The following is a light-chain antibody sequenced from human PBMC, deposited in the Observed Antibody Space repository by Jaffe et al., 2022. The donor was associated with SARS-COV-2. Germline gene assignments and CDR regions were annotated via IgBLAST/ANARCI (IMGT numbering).Light chain of an antibody. V-gene: IGKV3-20*01. CDR3: QQYGTSPWP. Sequence: EIVLTQSPGTLSLSPGERATLSCRASQSVGSTDLAWYQQKPGQAPRLLIYGASSRATGIPDRFSGSGSGTDFTLTISRLEPEDFAVYYCQQYGTSPWPFGQGTKVDIK. J-gene: IGKJ1*01. CDR2: GAS. CDR1: QSVGSTD.